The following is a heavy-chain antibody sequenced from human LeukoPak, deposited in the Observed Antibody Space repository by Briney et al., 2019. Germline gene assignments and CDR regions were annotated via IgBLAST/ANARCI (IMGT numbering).Heavy chain of an antibody. Sequence: PGGSLRLSCAASGFTFSSYAMSWVRQAPGKGLEWVSAISGSGGSTYYADSVKGRFTISRDNSKNTLYLQMNSLRAGDTAVYYCAKDPNYYDSSGNDYWGQGTLVTVSS. CDR2: ISGSGGST. CDR1: GFTFSSYA. V-gene: IGHV3-23*01. J-gene: IGHJ4*02. D-gene: IGHD3-22*01. CDR3: AKDPNYYDSSGNDY.